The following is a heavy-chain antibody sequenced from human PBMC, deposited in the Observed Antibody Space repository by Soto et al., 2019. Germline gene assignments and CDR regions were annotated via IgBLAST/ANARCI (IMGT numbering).Heavy chain of an antibody. CDR2: ISYDGSNK. Sequence: GGSLRLSCVVSGFTFSSYAIHWVRQAPGKGQEWVAVISYDGSNKYYADSVKGRFTISRDNSKNTLYLQMNSLRPEDTAVYYCARNYYVSGSYLGPFGYWGQGTLVTVSS. D-gene: IGHD3-10*01. J-gene: IGHJ4*02. V-gene: IGHV3-30-3*01. CDR3: ARNYYVSGSYLGPFGY. CDR1: GFTFSSYA.